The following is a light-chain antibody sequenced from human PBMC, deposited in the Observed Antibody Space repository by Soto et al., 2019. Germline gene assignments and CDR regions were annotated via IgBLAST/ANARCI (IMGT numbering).Light chain of an antibody. V-gene: IGKV1-5*01. CDR2: DDS. J-gene: IGKJ3*01. Sequence: DIQMTQSPSTLSASVGDRVTITCRASQSISSWLAWYQQKPGKVPKLLIYDDSSLESGVPSRFSGSGSGTEFTLIISSLQPDDFATYYCQQYNSYSTFGPGTKVDIK. CDR1: QSISSW. CDR3: QQYNSYST.